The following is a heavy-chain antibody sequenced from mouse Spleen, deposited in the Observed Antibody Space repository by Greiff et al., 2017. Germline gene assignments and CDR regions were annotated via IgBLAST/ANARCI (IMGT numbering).Heavy chain of an antibody. CDR2: IYPYNGGT. CDR1: GYTFTDYN. CDR3: ARGITTVVAKWDGAMDY. V-gene: IGHV1S29*02. J-gene: IGHJ4*01. D-gene: IGHD1-1*01. Sequence: VQLQQSGPELVKPGASVKISCKASGYTFTDYNMHWVKQSHGKSLEWIGYIYPYNGGTGYNQKFKSKATLTVDNSSSTAYMELRSLTSEDSAVYYCARGITTVVAKWDGAMDYWGQGTSVTVSS.